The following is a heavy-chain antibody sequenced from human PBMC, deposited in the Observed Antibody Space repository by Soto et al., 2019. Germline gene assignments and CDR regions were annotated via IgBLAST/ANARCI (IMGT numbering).Heavy chain of an antibody. D-gene: IGHD3-3*01. CDR1: GYTFTNYD. CDR2: MNPNSGNT. CDR3: ASQGVDFWRVGHYYGLGV. J-gene: IGHJ6*02. V-gene: IGHV1-8*01. Sequence: ASVKVSCKASGYTFTNYDVNWVRQAAGQGLEWMGWMNPNSGNTDYAQKFRDRVAMTRNTSIDTAYMELSSLTSEDTAVYYCASQGVDFWRVGHYYGLGVWGQGTAVTSP.